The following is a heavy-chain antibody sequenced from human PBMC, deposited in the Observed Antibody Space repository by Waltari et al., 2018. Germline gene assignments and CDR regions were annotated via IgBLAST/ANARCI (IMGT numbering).Heavy chain of an antibody. D-gene: IGHD1-26*01. J-gene: IGHJ1*01. CDR2: ISSSSSTI. V-gene: IGHV3-48*04. Sequence: EVQLVESGGGLVQPGGSLRLSCAASGCTFSSYSMNWVRPAPGKGLEWVSYISSSSSTIYYADSVKGRFTSARDNAKNSLYLQMNSLRAEDTAVYYCASTPLIVGATIEYFQHWGQGTLVTVSS. CDR3: ASTPLIVGATIEYFQH. CDR1: GCTFSSYS.